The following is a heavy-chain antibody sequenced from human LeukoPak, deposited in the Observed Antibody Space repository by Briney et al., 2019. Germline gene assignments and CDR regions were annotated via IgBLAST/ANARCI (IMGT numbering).Heavy chain of an antibody. Sequence: GGSLRLSCAASGFTFSSYSMNWVRQALGKGLEWVSSISSSSYIYYADSVKGRFTISRDNAKNSLYLQMNSLRAEDTAVYYCARGSVEQWLPGSFDIWGQGTMVTVSS. CDR1: GFTFSSYS. J-gene: IGHJ3*02. D-gene: IGHD6-19*01. CDR3: ARGSVEQWLPGSFDI. CDR2: ISSSSYI. V-gene: IGHV3-21*01.